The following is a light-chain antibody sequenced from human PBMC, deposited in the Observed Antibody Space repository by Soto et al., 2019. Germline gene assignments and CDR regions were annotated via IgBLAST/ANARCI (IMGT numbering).Light chain of an antibody. V-gene: IGKV1-33*01. Sequence: DIQMTQSPSSLSASVGDRVNITCRSSQDITHYLNWYQQKTGKAPKLLIYDASNMETGVPSGFRGSGSWTDFTVTIRCLQHEDMGTYYCQQYVNLLITFGQGTRLDIK. CDR2: DAS. CDR3: QQYVNLLIT. J-gene: IGKJ5*01. CDR1: QDITHY.